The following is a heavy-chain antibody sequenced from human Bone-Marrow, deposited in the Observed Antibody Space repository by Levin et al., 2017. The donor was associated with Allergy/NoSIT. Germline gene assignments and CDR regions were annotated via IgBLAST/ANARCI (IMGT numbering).Heavy chain of an antibody. Sequence: PSETLSLTCTVSGGSISNYYWTWIRQTPGKGLEWIGYIYYSGGTNYNPSLKSRVIISIDTSKNQFSLKLTSVTAADTTVYYCERENPHDRHAFDIWGQGTMVTVSS. CDR2: IYYSGGT. V-gene: IGHV4-59*01. CDR1: GGSISNYY. J-gene: IGHJ3*02. CDR3: ERENPHDRHAFDI.